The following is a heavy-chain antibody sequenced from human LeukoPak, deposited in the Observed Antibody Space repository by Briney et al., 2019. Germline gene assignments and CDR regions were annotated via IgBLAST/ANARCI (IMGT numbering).Heavy chain of an antibody. CDR1: GFTFSSYG. J-gene: IGHJ6*02. D-gene: IGHD6-13*01. Sequence: GRSLRLSCAASGFTFSSYGMHWVRQAPGKGLEWVAVIWSDGSTKYYADSVKGRFTISRDNSKNTLYLQMNSLRAEDTAVYYCARGQPPSYYDVDVRGQGTTVTVSS. CDR2: IWSDGSTK. CDR3: ARGQPPSYYDVDV. V-gene: IGHV3-33*01.